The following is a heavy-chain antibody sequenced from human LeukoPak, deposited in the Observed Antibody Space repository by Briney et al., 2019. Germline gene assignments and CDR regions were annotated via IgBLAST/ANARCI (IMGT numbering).Heavy chain of an antibody. V-gene: IGHV1-2*02. CDR1: GYTFTNYA. D-gene: IGHD3-22*01. CDR3: ARGAREVVVVITKYYVDF. CDR2: INPNSGGT. J-gene: IGHJ4*02. Sequence: GASVKVSCKASGYTFTNYAMNWVRQAPGQGLEWMGWINPNSGGTNYAQKFQGRVTMTRDTSISTAYMELSRLRSDDTAVYYCARGAREVVVVITKYYVDFWGQGTLVTVSS.